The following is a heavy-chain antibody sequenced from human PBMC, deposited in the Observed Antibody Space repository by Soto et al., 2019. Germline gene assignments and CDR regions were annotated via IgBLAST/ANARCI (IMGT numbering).Heavy chain of an antibody. Sequence: LSLTCTVSGGSISSYYWSWIRQPAGKGLEWIGRIYTSGSTNYNPSLKSRITMSVDTSKNQFSLKLSSVTAADTAVYYCARDGRSSSGYFLFDVWGQGTTVTV. D-gene: IGHD3-22*01. CDR3: ARDGRSSSGYFLFDV. CDR2: IYTSGST. CDR1: GGSISSYY. J-gene: IGHJ6*02. V-gene: IGHV4-4*07.